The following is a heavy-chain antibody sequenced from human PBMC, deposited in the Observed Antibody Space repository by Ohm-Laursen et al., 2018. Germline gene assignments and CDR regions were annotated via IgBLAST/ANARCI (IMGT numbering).Heavy chain of an antibody. CDR1: GGSFSGYY. CDR3: ARGPDGGNSPFDY. V-gene: IGHV4-34*01. CDR2: INHSGST. Sequence: QTLSLTCAVYGGSFSGYYWSWIRQPPGKGLEWIGEINHSGSTNYNPSLKSRVTISVDTSKNQFSLKLSSVTAADTAVYYCARGPDGGNSPFDYWGQGTLVTVSS. J-gene: IGHJ4*02. D-gene: IGHD4-23*01.